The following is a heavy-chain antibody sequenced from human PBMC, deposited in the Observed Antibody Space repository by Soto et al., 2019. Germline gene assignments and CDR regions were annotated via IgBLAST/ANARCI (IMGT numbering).Heavy chain of an antibody. CDR2: ISGSGETP. Sequence: GGSLRLSSAASGFTFSNYPMSWVRQAPGKGLEWVSGISGSGETPYYADSVKGRFTTSGDNYNTMLYLQMSRLSAEETAVYYGAKDRLCTMVRGDLEVFDSWGQGTLVTVSS. D-gene: IGHD3-10*01. J-gene: IGHJ4*01. V-gene: IGHV3-23*01. CDR3: AKDRLCTMVRGDLEVFDS. CDR1: GFTFSNYP.